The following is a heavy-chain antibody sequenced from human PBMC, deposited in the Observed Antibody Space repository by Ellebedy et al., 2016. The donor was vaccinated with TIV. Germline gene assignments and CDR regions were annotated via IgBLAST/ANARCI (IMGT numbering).Heavy chain of an antibody. D-gene: IGHD1-26*01. V-gene: IGHV4-59*08. CDR2: ISNRGST. J-gene: IGHJ4*02. CDR3: ARHIVVPTPGFDY. Sequence: SETLSLTCTVSGGSISSYYWSWIRQPPGKGLEWIGYISNRGSTNYNPSLKSRVTISADTSKNQFSLKLSSVTAADTAVYYCARHIVVPTPGFDYWGQGALVTVSS. CDR1: GGSISSYY.